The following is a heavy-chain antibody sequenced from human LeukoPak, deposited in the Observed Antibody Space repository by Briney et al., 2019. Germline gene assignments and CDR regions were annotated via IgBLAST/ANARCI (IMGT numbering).Heavy chain of an antibody. J-gene: IGHJ4*02. V-gene: IGHV3-7*01. CDR2: IKQDGSEK. CDR3: AREPTYYYDSSGYLDYFDY. D-gene: IGHD3-22*01. Sequence: GGSLRLSCAASGFTFSSYWMTWVRQAPGKGLEWVGNIKQDGSEKYYVDSVKVRFTISRDNAKNSLYLQMNSLRAEDTAVYYCAREPTYYYDSSGYLDYFDYWGQGTLVTVSS. CDR1: GFTFSSYW.